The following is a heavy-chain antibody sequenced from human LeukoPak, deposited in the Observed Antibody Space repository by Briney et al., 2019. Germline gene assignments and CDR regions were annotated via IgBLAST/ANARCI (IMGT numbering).Heavy chain of an antibody. D-gene: IGHD1-26*01. Sequence: SETLSPTCSVSGGSISSSSYYWGWIRQPPGKGLEWIGSIYYSGSTYYNASLKSRVTISVDTSKNQFSLKLTSVTAADTAVYFCARRRRLGPSLDCWGQGTLVAVSS. CDR1: GGSISSSSYY. J-gene: IGHJ4*02. CDR2: IYYSGST. V-gene: IGHV4-39*01. CDR3: ARRRRLGPSLDC.